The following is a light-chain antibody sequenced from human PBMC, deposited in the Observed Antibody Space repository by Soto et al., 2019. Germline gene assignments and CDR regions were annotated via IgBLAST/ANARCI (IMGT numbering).Light chain of an antibody. Sequence: QSALTQPGSVSGSPGQSITISCTGTSSDVGAYTYVSWYQQHPGKAPKLMIYDVSNRPSGVSNRFSGSKSGNTAFLIISGLQAEDEAVYYCTSYTSNSTPYVFGGGTKLTVL. CDR3: TSYTSNSTPYV. V-gene: IGLV2-14*01. J-gene: IGLJ1*01. CDR1: SSDVGAYTY. CDR2: DVS.